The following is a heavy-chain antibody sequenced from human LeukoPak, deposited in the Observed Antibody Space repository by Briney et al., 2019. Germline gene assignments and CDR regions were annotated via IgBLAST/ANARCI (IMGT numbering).Heavy chain of an antibody. J-gene: IGHJ4*02. D-gene: IGHD3-16*02. CDR2: INGDGSAT. V-gene: IGHV3-74*01. CDR1: RFTFSSYW. CDR3: AAQKRGTSRPYYFDY. Sequence: PGGSLRLSCAASRFTFSSYWMHWVRQAPGKGLVWVSHINGDGSATIYADSVKGRFTISRDNAKNTLYLQMNSLRAEDTAVYYCAAQKRGTSRPYYFDYWGQGTLLTVSS.